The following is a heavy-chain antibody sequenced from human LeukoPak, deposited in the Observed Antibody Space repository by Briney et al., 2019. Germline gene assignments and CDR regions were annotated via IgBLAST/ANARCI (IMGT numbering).Heavy chain of an antibody. CDR3: AKTNLSSGWYLMINNYYYYYGMDV. D-gene: IGHD6-19*01. CDR2: ISSSSSTI. V-gene: IGHV3-48*04. Sequence: GGSLRLSCAASGFTFSSYTMNWVRQAPGKGLEWVSYISSSSSTIYYADSVKGRFTISRDSAKNSLYLQMNSLRAEDTAVYYCAKTNLSSGWYLMINNYYYYYGMDVWGQGTTVTVSS. J-gene: IGHJ6*02. CDR1: GFTFSSYT.